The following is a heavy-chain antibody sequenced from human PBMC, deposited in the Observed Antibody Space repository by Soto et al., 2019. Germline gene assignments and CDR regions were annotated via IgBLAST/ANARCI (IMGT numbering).Heavy chain of an antibody. CDR2: ISDYNGNT. Sequence: QVQLVQSGAEVKKPGASVKVSCKASGYTFTSYGISWVRQAPGQGLEWMGWISDYNGNTNYAQKLKGRVTMTTDTATSTAYMELSSLSSDDTAVYFCARANLSGVVTAKRPHNWFDPLGQGTLGTVSS. J-gene: IGHJ5*02. CDR3: ARANLSGVVTAKRPHNWFDP. CDR1: GYTFTSYG. D-gene: IGHD2-21*02. V-gene: IGHV1-18*04.